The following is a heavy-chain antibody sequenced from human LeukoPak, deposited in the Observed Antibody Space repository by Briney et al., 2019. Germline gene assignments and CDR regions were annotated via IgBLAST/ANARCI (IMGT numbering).Heavy chain of an antibody. CDR1: GGTFSSYA. CDR3: ARDPSYSGSYPFDY. D-gene: IGHD1-26*01. J-gene: IGHJ4*02. Sequence: GASVKVSCKVSGGTFSSYAISWVRQAPGQGLEWMGRIIPILGIANYAQKFQGRVTITADKSTSTAYMELSSLRSEDTAVYYCARDPSYSGSYPFDYWGQGTLVTVSS. CDR2: IIPILGIA. V-gene: IGHV1-69*04.